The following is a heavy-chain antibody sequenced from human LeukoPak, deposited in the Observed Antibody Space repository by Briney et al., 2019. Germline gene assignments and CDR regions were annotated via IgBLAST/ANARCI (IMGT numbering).Heavy chain of an antibody. V-gene: IGHV3-23*01. CDR1: GFTFSSYA. Sequence: GGSLRLSCAASGFTFSSYAMSWVRQAPGKGLEWVSTISGSGGSTSYADSVKGRFTISRDNSKNTLYLQMRSLRAEDTAVYYCAKVAGYSYVYPFDYRGQGTLVTVSS. D-gene: IGHD5-18*01. CDR2: ISGSGGST. CDR3: AKVAGYSYVYPFDY. J-gene: IGHJ4*02.